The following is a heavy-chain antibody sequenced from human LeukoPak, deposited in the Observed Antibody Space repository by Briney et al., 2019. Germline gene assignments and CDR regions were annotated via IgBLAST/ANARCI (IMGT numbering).Heavy chain of an antibody. CDR2: IYYSGST. Sequence: PSETLSLTCTVSGGSISSYYWSWIRQPPGKGLEWIGYIYYSGSTNYNPSLKSRVTISVDTSKNQFSLKLSSVTAADTAVYYCARSTKYYDFWSGYPPFDYWGQGTLVTVSS. J-gene: IGHJ4*02. V-gene: IGHV4-59*01. CDR3: ARSTKYYDFWSGYPPFDY. CDR1: GGSISSYY. D-gene: IGHD3-3*01.